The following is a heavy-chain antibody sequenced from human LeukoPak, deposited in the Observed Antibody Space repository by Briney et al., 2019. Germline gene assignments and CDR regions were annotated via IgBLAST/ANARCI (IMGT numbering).Heavy chain of an antibody. CDR1: KFTASSNY. J-gene: IGHJ6*03. CDR2: LYSGGIR. CDR3: AKDACSSTSCYTRAYYYYYMDV. V-gene: IGHV3-66*02. D-gene: IGHD2-2*02. Sequence: GGSLRLSCAGSKFTASSNYMSWVRQAPGKGLDWVSVLYSGGIRYYADSVKGRFTISRDNSKNTLYLQMNSLRAEDTAVYYCAKDACSSTSCYTRAYYYYYMDVWGKGTTVTVSS.